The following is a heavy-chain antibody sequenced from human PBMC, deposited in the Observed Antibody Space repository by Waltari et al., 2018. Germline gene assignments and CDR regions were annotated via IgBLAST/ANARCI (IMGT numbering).Heavy chain of an antibody. Sequence: EVQVLDSGGGLVQPGWSLSLSCAASGFPVSNYAMNWVLQAPGKGREVVSVIHGNDGSTYYADFVKGRFTISRDNSKNTVYLQMNSLRAEDTAVYYCARGVTTYTSSSVDYWGQGTLVTVSS. CDR2: IHGNDGST. V-gene: IGHV3-23*01. CDR1: GFPVSNYA. J-gene: IGHJ4*02. CDR3: ARGVTTYTSSSVDY. D-gene: IGHD6-6*01.